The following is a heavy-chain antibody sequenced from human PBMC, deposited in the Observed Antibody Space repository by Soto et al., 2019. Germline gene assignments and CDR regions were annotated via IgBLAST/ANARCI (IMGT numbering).Heavy chain of an antibody. Sequence: ASVKVSCKASGDTFTGYYMHWVRQAPGQGLEWMGWINPNSGGTNYAQKFQGWVTMTRDTSISTAYMELSRLRSDDTAVYYCARDRDVLLWFGELPHGYYGMDVWGQGTTVTVSS. CDR2: INPNSGGT. CDR3: ARDRDVLLWFGELPHGYYGMDV. J-gene: IGHJ6*02. D-gene: IGHD3-10*01. CDR1: GDTFTGYY. V-gene: IGHV1-2*04.